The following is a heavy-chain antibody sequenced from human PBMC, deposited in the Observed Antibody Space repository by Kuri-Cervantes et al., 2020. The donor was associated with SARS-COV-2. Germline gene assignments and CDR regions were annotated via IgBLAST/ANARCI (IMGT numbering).Heavy chain of an antibody. V-gene: IGHV4-34*01. CDR1: GGSFSGYY. CDR2: INHSGST. CDR3: ARGPTPRSRNYYGMDV. J-gene: IGHJ6*02. Sequence: ESLKISCAVYGGSFSGYYWSWIRQPPGKGLEWIGEINHSGSTNYNPSLKSRVTISVDTSKNQFSLKLSSVTAADTAVHYCARGPTPRSRNYYGMDVWGQGTTVTVSS.